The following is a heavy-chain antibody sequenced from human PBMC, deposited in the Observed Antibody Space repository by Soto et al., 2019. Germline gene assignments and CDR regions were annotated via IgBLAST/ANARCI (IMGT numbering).Heavy chain of an antibody. CDR2: IYYSGST. J-gene: IGHJ6*02. CDR1: GGSVSSGSYY. CDR3: ARDQVGYCSGGSCYHYYYGMDV. V-gene: IGHV4-61*01. Sequence: SETLSLTCTVSGGSVSSGSYYWSWIRQPPGKGLEWIGYIYYSGSTNYNPSLKSRVTISVDTSKNQFSLKLSSVTAADTAVYYCARDQVGYCSGGSCYHYYYGMDVCGQGTTLTVSS. D-gene: IGHD2-15*01.